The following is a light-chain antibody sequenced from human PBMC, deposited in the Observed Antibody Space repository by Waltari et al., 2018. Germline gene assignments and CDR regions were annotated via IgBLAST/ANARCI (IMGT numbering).Light chain of an antibody. CDR3: SSYASSNFLV. CDR1: RGDVGGFNY. J-gene: IGLJ3*02. V-gene: IGLV2-14*01. CDR2: AAT. Sequence: QSALSQPASVSGSPGQSITLSCTGARGDVGGFNYVSWYQQNPGKAPKLLIFAATKRPSGVSIRFSGSTSGNTASLTISGLQAEDEADYYCSSYASSNFLVFGGGTKVTVL.